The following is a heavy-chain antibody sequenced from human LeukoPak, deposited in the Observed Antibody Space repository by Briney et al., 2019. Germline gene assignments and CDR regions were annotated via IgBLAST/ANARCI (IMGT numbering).Heavy chain of an antibody. J-gene: IGHJ2*01. D-gene: IGHD4-17*01. Sequence: PSETLSLTCTVSGYSISSGYYWGWIRQPPGKGLEWIGNIYHSGSTYYNPSLKSRVTISVDTSKNQFSLKLSSVTAADTAVYYCARVDYGDLGSLWGRGTLVTVSS. V-gene: IGHV4-38-2*02. CDR1: GYSISSGYY. CDR2: IYHSGST. CDR3: ARVDYGDLGSL.